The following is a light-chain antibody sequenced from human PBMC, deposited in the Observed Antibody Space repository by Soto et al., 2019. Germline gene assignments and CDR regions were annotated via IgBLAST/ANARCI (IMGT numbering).Light chain of an antibody. CDR3: SSYTSSSTYVV. CDR1: SSDVGGYNY. V-gene: IGLV2-14*01. J-gene: IGLJ2*01. CDR2: DVS. Sequence: QSALTQPASVSGSPGQSITISCTGTSSDVGGYNYVSWYQQHPGKAPKLIIYDVSNRPSGVSNRFSGSKSGNTASLTISGLQADDEADYYCSSYTSSSTYVVFGGGTKVTVL.